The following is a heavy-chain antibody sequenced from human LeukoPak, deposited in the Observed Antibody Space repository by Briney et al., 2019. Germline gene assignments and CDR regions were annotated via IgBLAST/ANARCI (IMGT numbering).Heavy chain of an antibody. V-gene: IGHV3-23*01. CDR1: GFTFSSYA. Sequence: GGSLRLSCAASGFTFSSYAMSWVRQAPGKGLEWVSVIGGSGGSTYYADSVKGRFTISRDNSKNTLYLQMSSLRAEDKAVYYCAKKKRELRGFDYWGQGTLVTVSS. CDR2: IGGSGGST. CDR3: AKKKRELRGFDY. J-gene: IGHJ4*02. D-gene: IGHD1-7*01.